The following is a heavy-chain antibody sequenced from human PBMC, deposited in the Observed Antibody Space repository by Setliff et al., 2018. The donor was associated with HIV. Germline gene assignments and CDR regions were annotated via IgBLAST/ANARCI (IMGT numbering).Heavy chain of an antibody. V-gene: IGHV4-31*03. CDR1: GVSVGSGDYY. CDR2: IFHSGDT. Sequence: LSLTCSVSGVSVGSGDYYWHWIRQHPEKALEWIGYIFHSGDTYYNPSLKSRISMSVDTSKNQFSLELTSLTAADTAAYYCAREKGRYFDWSHTRDAFDIWGQGTMVTVS. D-gene: IGHD3-9*01. CDR3: AREKGRYFDWSHTRDAFDI. J-gene: IGHJ3*02.